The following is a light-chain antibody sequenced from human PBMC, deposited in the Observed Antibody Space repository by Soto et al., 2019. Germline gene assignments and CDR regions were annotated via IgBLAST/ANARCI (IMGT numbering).Light chain of an antibody. V-gene: IGKV2-30*01. CDR2: DTS. CDR3: QQYGTSEII. CDR1: RSLVYSDGNTY. Sequence: DVVMSQSPLSLPVTLGQPASISFRSIRSLVYSDGNTYLNWFQQKPGQAPRLLIYDTSSRASGIPGRFSGSGSGTDFTLTISRLETEDFAVFYCQQYGTSEIIFGQGTRLEIK. J-gene: IGKJ5*01.